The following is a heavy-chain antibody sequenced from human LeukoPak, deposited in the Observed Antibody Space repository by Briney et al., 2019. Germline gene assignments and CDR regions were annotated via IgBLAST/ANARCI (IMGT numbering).Heavy chain of an antibody. CDR2: IYTSGST. Sequence: SETLSLTCTVSGASISNYYWSWIRQPAGKGLEWIGRIYTSGSTNYNPSLKSRVTISVDKSKDQFFLKLSSVTAADTAVYYCAGRDYWGQGTLVTVSS. J-gene: IGHJ4*02. CDR1: GASISNYY. D-gene: IGHD1-26*01. CDR3: AGRDY. V-gene: IGHV4-4*07.